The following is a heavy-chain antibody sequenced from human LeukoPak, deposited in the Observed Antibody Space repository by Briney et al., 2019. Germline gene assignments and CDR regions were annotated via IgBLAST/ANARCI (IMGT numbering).Heavy chain of an antibody. J-gene: IGHJ4*02. Sequence: SGGSLRPSCAASGFTFSSYAMSWVRQAPGKGLEWVSAISGSGGSTYYADSVKGRFTISRGNSKNTLYLQMNSLRAEDTAVYYCAKGHTTLGSDFDYWGQGTLVTVSS. V-gene: IGHV3-23*01. CDR2: ISGSGGST. CDR3: AKGHTTLGSDFDY. D-gene: IGHD1-26*01. CDR1: GFTFSSYA.